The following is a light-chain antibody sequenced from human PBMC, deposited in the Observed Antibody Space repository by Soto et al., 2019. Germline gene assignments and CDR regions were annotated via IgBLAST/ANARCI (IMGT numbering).Light chain of an antibody. CDR3: QQRSRWPALT. V-gene: IGKV3-11*01. CDR2: DAS. Sequence: EVILTQFPDNLSLSPGESAALSCRASQSVSYHLAWYQQRPGQAPRLLIYDASNRAPGIPPRFSGSGSGTDFTLTIRSLEPEDSAIYYCQQRSRWPALTFGGGTKVEI. J-gene: IGKJ4*01. CDR1: QSVSYH.